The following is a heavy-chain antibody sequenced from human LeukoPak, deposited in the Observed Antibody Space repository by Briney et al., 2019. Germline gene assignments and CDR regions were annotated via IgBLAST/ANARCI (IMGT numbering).Heavy chain of an antibody. Sequence: GGSLRPSCAASGFTFSSYEMNWVRQAPGKGLEWVSSISSSSSYIYYADSVKGRFTISRDISKNTLYLQMNSLRAEDTAVYYCAKGRVFELWFVEASPYYFDYWGQGTLVTVSS. CDR3: AKGRVFELWFVEASPYYFDY. V-gene: IGHV3-21*01. D-gene: IGHD3-10*01. CDR1: GFTFSSYE. CDR2: ISSSSSYI. J-gene: IGHJ4*02.